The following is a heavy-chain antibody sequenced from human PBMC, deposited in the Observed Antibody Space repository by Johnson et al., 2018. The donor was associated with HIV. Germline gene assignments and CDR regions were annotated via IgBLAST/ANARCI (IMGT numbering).Heavy chain of an antibody. CDR2: IKQDGSEK. J-gene: IGHJ3*02. Sequence: VQLVESRGGLVHPGGSLRLSCGASGFTFSSYGMTWVRQAPGKGLEWVANIKQDGSEKYYVDSVKGRFTISRDNAKNSLYLRMNSLRAEDTAVYYCARPDRVNSIVVVPAGASDIWGQGTMVTVSS. V-gene: IGHV3-7*01. CDR3: ARPDRVNSIVVVPAGASDI. CDR1: GFTFSSYG. D-gene: IGHD2-2*01.